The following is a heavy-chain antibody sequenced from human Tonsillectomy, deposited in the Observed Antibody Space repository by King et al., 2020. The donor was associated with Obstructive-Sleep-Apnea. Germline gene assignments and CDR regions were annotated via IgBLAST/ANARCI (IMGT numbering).Heavy chain of an antibody. CDR3: GRQRRGGSSSLDITPNWFDP. V-gene: IGHV4-39*01. Sequence: QLQESGPGLVKPSETLSLTCTVSGASISSSNFYWAWMRQPPGKGLEWIGNIYYSGGTSYNPSYYNPSLKSRVTISVDTSKNQFSLRLSSVTAADTAVYYCGRQRRGGSSSLDITPNWFDPWGQGTLVTVSS. D-gene: IGHD2-2*01. CDR2: IYYSGGTSYNPS. CDR1: GASISSSNFY. J-gene: IGHJ5*02.